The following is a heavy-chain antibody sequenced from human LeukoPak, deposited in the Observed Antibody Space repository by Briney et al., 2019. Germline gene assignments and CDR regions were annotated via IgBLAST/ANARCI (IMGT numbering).Heavy chain of an antibody. V-gene: IGHV3-7*01. CDR3: AREGLLWFGELSFFDY. J-gene: IGHJ4*02. Sequence: GGSLRLSCAASGFTFSSYWMSWVRQAPGKGLEWVANIKQDGSEKYYVDSVKGRFTISRDNAKSSLYLQMNSLRAEDTAVYYCAREGLLWFGELSFFDYWGQGTLVTVSS. CDR2: IKQDGSEK. D-gene: IGHD3-10*01. CDR1: GFTFSSYW.